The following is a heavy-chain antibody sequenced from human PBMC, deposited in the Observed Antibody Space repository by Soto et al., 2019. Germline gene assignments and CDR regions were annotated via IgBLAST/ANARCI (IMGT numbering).Heavy chain of an antibody. V-gene: IGHV3-30*18. CDR3: AKDHLPTTVTTVGY. CDR1: GFTFSNYG. D-gene: IGHD4-17*01. CDR2: ISYHGSDK. Sequence: QVQLVESWGGVVQPGRSLRLSCAASGFTFSNYGMHWVRQAPGKGLEWVAVISYHGSDKYYADSVKGRFTISRDNSKNTRYPQMDSLRAEDTAVYYCAKDHLPTTVTTVGYWGQGTLVTVSS. J-gene: IGHJ4*02.